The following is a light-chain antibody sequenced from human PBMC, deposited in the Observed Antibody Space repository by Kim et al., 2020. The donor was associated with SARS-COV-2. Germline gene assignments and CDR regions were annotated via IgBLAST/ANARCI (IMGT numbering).Light chain of an antibody. CDR2: EDS. Sequence: SYELTQPPSVSVSPGQTARITCSGDALPKKYAYWYQQKSGQAPVLVIYEDSKRPSEIPERFSGSSPGTMATLTISGAQVEDEADYYCYSTDSSGNHRVFG. J-gene: IGLJ3*02. CDR1: ALPKKY. CDR3: YSTDSSGNHRV. V-gene: IGLV3-10*01.